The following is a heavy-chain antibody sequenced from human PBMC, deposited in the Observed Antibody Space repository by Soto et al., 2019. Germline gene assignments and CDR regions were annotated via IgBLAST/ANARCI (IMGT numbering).Heavy chain of an antibody. Sequence: PGGFLRLSCAASGFTFSSYGMHWVRQTPGKGLEWVTVISYDGNVAYYADTVRGRFTISRDNSKNQVVLAMTNMDPVDTATYYCTHVMTTVTVHWGQGTLVTVSS. D-gene: IGHD4-17*01. V-gene: IGHV3-30*03. J-gene: IGHJ4*02. CDR3: THVMTTVTVH. CDR1: GFTFSSYG. CDR2: ISYDGNVA.